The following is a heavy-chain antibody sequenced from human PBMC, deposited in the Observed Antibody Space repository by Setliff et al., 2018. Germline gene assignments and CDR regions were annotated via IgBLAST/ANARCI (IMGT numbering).Heavy chain of an antibody. V-gene: IGHV4-39*01. J-gene: IGHJ6*03. CDR1: GGAIDNRYY. D-gene: IGHD5-12*01. CDR2: INYSGSS. CDR3: ARHLSYSGETMDV. Sequence: KPSETLSLTCAVSGGAIDNRYYWGWIRQPPGKGLDWIGNINYSGSSYYNPSLKSRVTISVDTSKKYFFLNLTSVTAADTAVYYCARHLSYSGETMDVWGKGTTVTVS.